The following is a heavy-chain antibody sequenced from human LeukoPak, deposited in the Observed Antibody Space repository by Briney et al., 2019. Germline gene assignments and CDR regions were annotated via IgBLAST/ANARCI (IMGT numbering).Heavy chain of an antibody. J-gene: IGHJ4*02. V-gene: IGHV2-5*02. D-gene: IGHD3/OR15-3a*01. CDR3: AHTLSPLIIFY. CDR1: GFSLSTSGVG. CDR2: IYWDDDK. Sequence: SGPTLVNPTQTLTLTCTFSGFSLSTSGVGVGWIRQPPGQALQYFALIYWDDDKRYSPSLESRLTITKDTSKNQVVLTMTNMDPADTATYYCAHTLSPLIIFYWGQGTLVTVSS.